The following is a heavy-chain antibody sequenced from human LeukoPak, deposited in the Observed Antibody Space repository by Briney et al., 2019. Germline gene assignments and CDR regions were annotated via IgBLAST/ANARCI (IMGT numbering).Heavy chain of an antibody. CDR2: IIPIFGTP. CDR1: GGTFSSYI. D-gene: IGHD3-9*01. CDR3: ARQGYTNNLGGYFGDKDDGFDL. Sequence: SVQVSCKASGGTFSSYIITWVRQAPGQGLEWMGRIIPIFGTPDYAQKFQGRVTITADESTSTAYMELSRLRFEDTAVYYCARQGYTNNLGGYFGDKDDGFDLWGQGTMVTVSS. J-gene: IGHJ3*01. V-gene: IGHV1-69*01.